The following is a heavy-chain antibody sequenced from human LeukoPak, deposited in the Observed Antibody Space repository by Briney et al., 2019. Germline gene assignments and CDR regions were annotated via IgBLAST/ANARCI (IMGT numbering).Heavy chain of an antibody. J-gene: IGHJ5*02. CDR1: GGSISSGSYY. CDR3: ASYLLAAAGHNWFDP. D-gene: IGHD6-13*01. V-gene: IGHV4-61*01. CDR2: IYYSGST. Sequence: SETLSLTCTVSGGSISSGSYYWSWIRQPPGKGLEWIGYIYYSGSTNYNPSLKSRVTISVDTSKNQFSLKLSSVTAADTAVYYCASYLLAAAGHNWFDPWGQGTLVTVSS.